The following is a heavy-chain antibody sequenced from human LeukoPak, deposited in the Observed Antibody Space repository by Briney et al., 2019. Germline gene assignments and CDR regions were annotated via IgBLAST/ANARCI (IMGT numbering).Heavy chain of an antibody. CDR2: ISGSGRTT. CDR1: GFTFNTYA. V-gene: IGHV3-23*01. Sequence: GGSLRLSCVASGFTFNTYAMNWVRQAPGKGLQWVSLISGSGRTTYYADSVKGRFTISRDNSKNTLYLQMNSLRAEDTAVYYCAIDYDSNGYYYLGNTDYWGQGTMVTVSS. CDR3: AIDYDSNGYYYLGNTDY. J-gene: IGHJ4*02. D-gene: IGHD3-22*01.